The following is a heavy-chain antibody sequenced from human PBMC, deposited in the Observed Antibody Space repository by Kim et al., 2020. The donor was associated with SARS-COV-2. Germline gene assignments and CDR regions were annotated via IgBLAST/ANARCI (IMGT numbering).Heavy chain of an antibody. D-gene: IGHD5-12*01. CDR3: ARDDSGYDLRGWFDP. CDR2: INTNTGNP. V-gene: IGHV7-4-1*02. J-gene: IGHJ5*02. Sequence: ASVKVSCKASGYTFTSYAMNWVRQAPGQGLEWMGWINTNTGNPTYAQGFTGRFVFSLDTSVSTAYLQISSLKAEDTAVYYCARDDSGYDLRGWFDPWGQGTLVTVSS. CDR1: GYTFTSYA.